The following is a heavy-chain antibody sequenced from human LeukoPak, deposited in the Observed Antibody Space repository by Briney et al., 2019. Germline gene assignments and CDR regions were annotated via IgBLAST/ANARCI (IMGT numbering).Heavy chain of an antibody. CDR2: IYYSGST. Sequence: SETLSLTCTVSGGSISSYYWSWIRQPPGKGLEWIGSIYYSGSTNHNPSLKSRVTISVDTSKNQLSLKLSSVPAADTAVYYCARAVVVAATVKWFDPWGQGTLVTVSS. J-gene: IGHJ5*02. CDR3: ARAVVVAATVKWFDP. CDR1: GGSISSYY. V-gene: IGHV4-59*01. D-gene: IGHD2-15*01.